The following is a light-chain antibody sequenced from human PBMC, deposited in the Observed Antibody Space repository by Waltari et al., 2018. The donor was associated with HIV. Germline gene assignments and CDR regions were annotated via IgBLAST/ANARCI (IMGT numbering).Light chain of an antibody. V-gene: IGLV2-8*01. J-gene: IGLJ2*01. CDR1: SSDVGGYKY. Sequence: QSALTQPPSASGSPGQSVTISCTGTSSDVGGYKYVSWYQQHPGKAPKLMIYEVSKRPSGVPDRFSGSKSGNTASLTVSGLQAEDEADYYCLSYTGSNSFVVFGGGTKLTVL. CDR3: LSYTGSNSFVV. CDR2: EVS.